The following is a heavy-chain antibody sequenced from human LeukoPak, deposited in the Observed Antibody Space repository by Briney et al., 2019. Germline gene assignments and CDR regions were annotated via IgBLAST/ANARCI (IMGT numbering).Heavy chain of an antibody. CDR2: ISYSGST. Sequence: SETLSLTCTVSGGSISSYYWSWIRQPPGKGLGWIRYISYSGSTNYNPSLKSRVTISVDTSKNQFSLKLSSVTAADTAVYYCAKYVWGSYPTFEDYWGQGTLVTVSS. V-gene: IGHV4-59*13. D-gene: IGHD3-16*02. CDR3: AKYVWGSYPTFEDY. J-gene: IGHJ4*02. CDR1: GGSISSYY.